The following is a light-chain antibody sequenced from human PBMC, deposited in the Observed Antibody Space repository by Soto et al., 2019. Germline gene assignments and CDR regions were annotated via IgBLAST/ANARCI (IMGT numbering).Light chain of an antibody. J-gene: IGKJ2*01. CDR3: QQSHGIPYN. CDR1: QTISTY. V-gene: IGKV1-39*01. Sequence: DIQMTQSPSSLSASVGDRVTITCRASQTISTYLNWYQQNPGKAPKLLIYAASTLQSGVPSRFSGSGSGTDFTLTISSLQPEDFATYYCQQSHGIPYNFGQGTKLEIK. CDR2: AAS.